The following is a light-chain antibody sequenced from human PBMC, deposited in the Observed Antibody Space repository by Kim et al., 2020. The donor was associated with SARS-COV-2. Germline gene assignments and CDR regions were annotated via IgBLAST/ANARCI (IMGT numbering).Light chain of an antibody. CDR2: SNS. J-gene: IGLJ3*02. V-gene: IGLV1-44*01. CDR3: SAWDDSLNGRL. Sequence: HGYTIPCSGSLYKFGSYTVTWHQQLPGTAPKLLIYSNSQRPSGVPDRFSGSKSGTSASLVISGLRSEDEADYYCSAWDDSLNGRLYGGGTKLTVL. CDR1: LYKFGSYT.